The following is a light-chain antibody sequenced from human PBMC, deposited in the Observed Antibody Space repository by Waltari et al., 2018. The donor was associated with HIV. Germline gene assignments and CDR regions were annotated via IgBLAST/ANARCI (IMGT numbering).Light chain of an antibody. V-gene: IGKV3-20*01. J-gene: IGKJ4*01. Sequence: EIVLTQSPATLSLSPGERATLSCRASQNLTSSYLSCYQHKPCKAPRLLIFAASSRATGIPDRFSVSGSGTDFTFTIARLEAEDFAVYYCQQYVNSPVTFGGGTKGEIK. CDR1: QNLTSSY. CDR3: QQYVNSPVT. CDR2: AAS.